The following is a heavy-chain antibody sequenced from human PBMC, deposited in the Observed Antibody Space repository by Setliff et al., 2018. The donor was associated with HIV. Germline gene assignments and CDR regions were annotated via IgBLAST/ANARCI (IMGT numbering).Heavy chain of an antibody. J-gene: IGHJ4*02. Sequence: SETLSLTCAVYGGSFNGYSWTWIRQPPGKGLEWIGYIYYTGTAYYNPSLKSRGTISVDTSKNQFSLKLSSVTDADTAMYYCARATGYSSGWRINYFDHWGQGTPVTVSS. D-gene: IGHD6-19*01. V-gene: IGHV4-30-4*08. CDR3: ARATGYSSGWRINYFDH. CDR2: IYYTGTA. CDR1: GGSFNGYS.